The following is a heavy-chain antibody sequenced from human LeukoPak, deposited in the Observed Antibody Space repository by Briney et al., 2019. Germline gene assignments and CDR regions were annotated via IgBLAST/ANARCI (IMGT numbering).Heavy chain of an antibody. CDR2: IWYDGSNK. Sequence: GGSLRLSCAASGFTFTNYGMHWVRQAPGKGQEWVAVIWYDGSNKYYADSVKGRFTISRDNSKNTLYLQMNSLRVEDTAVYYCARDLSLLYYFDYWGQGALVTVSS. CDR1: GFTFTNYG. CDR3: ARDLSLLYYFDY. V-gene: IGHV3-33*01. J-gene: IGHJ4*02.